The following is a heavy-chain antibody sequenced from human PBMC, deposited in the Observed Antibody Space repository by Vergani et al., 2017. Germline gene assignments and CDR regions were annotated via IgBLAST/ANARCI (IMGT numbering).Heavy chain of an antibody. CDR2: INHSGST. V-gene: IGHV4-34*01. Sequence: QVQLQQWGAGLLKPSETLSLTCAVSGGSFSGYYWSWIRQPPGKGLEWIGEINHSGSTNYNPSLKSRVTISVDTSKNQFSLKLSSVTAADTAVYYCARGRYCSSTSCYGGIDYWGQGTLVTVSS. CDR3: ARGRYCSSTSCYGGIDY. D-gene: IGHD2-2*01. CDR1: GGSFSGYY. J-gene: IGHJ4*02.